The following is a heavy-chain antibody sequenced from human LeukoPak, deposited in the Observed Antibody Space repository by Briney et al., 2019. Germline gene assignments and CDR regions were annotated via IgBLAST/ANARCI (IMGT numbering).Heavy chain of an antibody. CDR2: ISSSSSYI. CDR1: GFTFSSYS. V-gene: IGHV3-21*01. Sequence: GGSLRLSCAASGFTFSSYSMNWVRQAPGKGLEWVSSISSSSSYIYYADSVKGRFTISRDNSKNTLYLQMNSLRAEDTAVYYCAKGNTYYDFWSGPARGLRGNDYWGQGTLVTVSS. J-gene: IGHJ4*02. D-gene: IGHD3-3*01. CDR3: AKGNTYYDFWSGPARGLRGNDY.